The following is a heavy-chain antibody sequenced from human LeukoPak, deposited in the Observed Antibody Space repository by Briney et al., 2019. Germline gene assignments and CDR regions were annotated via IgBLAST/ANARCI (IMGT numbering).Heavy chain of an antibody. J-gene: IGHJ4*02. D-gene: IGHD2-2*01. CDR1: GYTFTSYD. V-gene: IGHV1-8*01. Sequence: GASVRVSCKASGYTFTSYDIIWVRQATGQGLEWMGWMNPNSGNTGYAQKFQGRVTMTRNTSISTAYMELSSLRSEDTAVYHCARAAVRGYQLLLGYWGQGTLVTVSS. CDR3: ARAAVRGYQLLLGY. CDR2: MNPNSGNT.